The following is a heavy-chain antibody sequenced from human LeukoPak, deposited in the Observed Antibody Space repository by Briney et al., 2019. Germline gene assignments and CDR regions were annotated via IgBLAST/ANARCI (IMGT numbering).Heavy chain of an antibody. V-gene: IGHV3-23*01. CDR2: ISGSGGST. Sequence: PGGTLRLSCAASGFTFSSYGMSWVRQAPGKGLEWVSAISGSGGSTYYADSVKGRFTISRDNSKNTLYLQMNSLGAEDTAVYYCAKGSLVYSSSWYGLVWGQGTLVTVSS. CDR1: GFTFSSYG. J-gene: IGHJ4*02. CDR3: AKGSLVYSSSWYGLV. D-gene: IGHD6-13*01.